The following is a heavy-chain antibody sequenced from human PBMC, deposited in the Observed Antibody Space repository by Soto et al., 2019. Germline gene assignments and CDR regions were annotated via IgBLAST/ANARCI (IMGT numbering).Heavy chain of an antibody. D-gene: IGHD2-15*01. V-gene: IGHV4-34*01. CDR3: ARYPRGYCSGGSCYPYFDY. CDR1: GGSFSGYY. Sequence: SETLSLTCAVYGGSFSGYYWSWIRQPPGKGLEWIGEINHSGSTNYNPSLKSRVTISVDTSKNQFSLKLSSVTAADTAVYYCARYPRGYCSGGSCYPYFDYWGQGTLVTVSS. J-gene: IGHJ4*02. CDR2: INHSGST.